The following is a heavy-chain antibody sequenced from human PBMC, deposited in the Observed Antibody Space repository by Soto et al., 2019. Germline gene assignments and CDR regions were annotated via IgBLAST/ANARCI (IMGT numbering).Heavy chain of an antibody. D-gene: IGHD3-22*01. V-gene: IGHV4-39*01. CDR3: ARLLAEIDWEVVAPHHFDY. Sequence: QLQLQESGPGLVKPSETLSLTCTVSGGSISSSSYYWGWIRQPPGKGLEWIGSIYYSGSTYYNPSLKSRVTISVDTSKNQFSLKLSSVTAAVTAVYYCARLLAEIDWEVVAPHHFDYWGQGTLVTVSS. CDR2: IYYSGST. J-gene: IGHJ4*02. CDR1: GGSISSSSYY.